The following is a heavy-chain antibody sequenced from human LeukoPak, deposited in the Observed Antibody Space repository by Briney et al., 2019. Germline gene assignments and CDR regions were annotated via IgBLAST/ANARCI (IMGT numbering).Heavy chain of an antibody. J-gene: IGHJ4*02. Sequence: PSETLSLTCAVYGGSFSGYYWSWIRQPPGNGLEWIGEINHSGSTNYNPSLKSRVTISVDTSKNQFSLKLSSVTAADTAVYYCARGSDSSGWYLVRFFDYWGQGTLVTVSS. CDR3: ARGSDSSGWYLVRFFDY. CDR2: INHSGST. V-gene: IGHV4-34*01. D-gene: IGHD6-19*01. CDR1: GGSFSGYY.